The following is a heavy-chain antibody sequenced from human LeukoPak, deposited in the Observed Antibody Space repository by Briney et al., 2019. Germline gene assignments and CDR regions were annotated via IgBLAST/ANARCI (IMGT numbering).Heavy chain of an antibody. V-gene: IGHV1-2*06. D-gene: IGHD4-17*01. Sequence: APVKVSCKASGYTFIAYYMHWVRQAPGQGLEWMGRINPNSGVTNYAQKFQGRVALTRDTSISTAYMELSRVTSDDTAVYYCARERGHDYGDSTARHSDVWSRGTLVTVSS. CDR2: INPNSGVT. CDR1: GYTFIAYY. J-gene: IGHJ2*01. CDR3: ARERGHDYGDSTARHSDV.